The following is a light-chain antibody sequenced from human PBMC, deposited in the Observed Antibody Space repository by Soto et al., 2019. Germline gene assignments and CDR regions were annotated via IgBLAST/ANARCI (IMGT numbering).Light chain of an antibody. CDR1: SSDVGDNNY. J-gene: IGLJ1*01. CDR3: GSFTSTSTLYV. CDR2: EVN. V-gene: IGLV2-14*01. Sequence: QSALTQPASVSASPGQSITISCSGTSSDVGDNNYVSWYQQHPGKAPKLIIYEVNNRPSGVSNRCSGSKSGNTASLSISGLQAEDEADYYCGSFTSTSTLYVFGTGTKVTVL.